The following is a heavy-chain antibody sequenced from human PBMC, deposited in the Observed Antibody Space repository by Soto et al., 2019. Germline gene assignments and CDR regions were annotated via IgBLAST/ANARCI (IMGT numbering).Heavy chain of an antibody. CDR3: ARDMFGELVFDY. CDR1: GGSISSYY. Sequence: ASETLSLTCTVSGGSISSYYWSWIRQPPGKGLEWIGYIYYSGSTNYNPSLKSRVTISVDTSKNQFSLKLSSVTAADTAVYYCARDMFGELVFDYWGQGTLVTVSS. J-gene: IGHJ4*02. D-gene: IGHD3-10*02. CDR2: IYYSGST. V-gene: IGHV4-59*01.